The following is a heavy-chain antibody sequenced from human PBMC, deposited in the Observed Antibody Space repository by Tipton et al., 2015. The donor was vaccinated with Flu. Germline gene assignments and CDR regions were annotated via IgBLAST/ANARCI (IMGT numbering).Heavy chain of an antibody. CDR3: ATTTYYYGSGSHDY. Sequence: LRLSCSVSGDSIGSAYYWGWIRQPPGKGMEWIGNIHRTGYTYFNPSLTGRVTISVDTFQNQFSLKLTSVTAADTAVYYCATTTYYYGSGSHDYWGQGTLVTVSS. CDR2: IHRTGYT. D-gene: IGHD3-10*01. CDR1: GDSIGSAYY. V-gene: IGHV4-38-2*01. J-gene: IGHJ4*02.